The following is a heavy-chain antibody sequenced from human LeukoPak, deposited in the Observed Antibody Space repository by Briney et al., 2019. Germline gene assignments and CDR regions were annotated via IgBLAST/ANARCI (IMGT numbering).Heavy chain of an antibody. J-gene: IGHJ4*02. CDR1: GFPFNAYW. D-gene: IGHD6-13*01. CDR2: IRQDGDTK. Sequence: GGSLRLSCAASGFPFNAYWMTWVRQAPGKGLEWVANIRQDGDTKYYVDSVKGRFTISRDNAMNSLYLQLNSLRAEDTAIYYCARSLPYGTTWYGRSDFWGQGTLVTVSS. V-gene: IGHV3-7*03. CDR3: ARSLPYGTTWYGRSDF.